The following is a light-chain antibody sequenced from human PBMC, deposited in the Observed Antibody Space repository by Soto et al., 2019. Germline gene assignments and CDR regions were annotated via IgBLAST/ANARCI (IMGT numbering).Light chain of an antibody. Sequence: SSELTQPPSVSVSPGQTASITCSGDKLGDKYACWYQQKPGQSPVLLISQDNKRPSGIPERFSGSNSGNTATLTISGTQTMDEADYYCQAWDSSTASGVFGGGTKLTVL. J-gene: IGLJ2*01. V-gene: IGLV3-1*01. CDR1: KLGDKY. CDR3: QAWDSSTASGV. CDR2: QDN.